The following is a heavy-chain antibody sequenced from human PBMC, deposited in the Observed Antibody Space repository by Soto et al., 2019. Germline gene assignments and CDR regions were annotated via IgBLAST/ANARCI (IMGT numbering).Heavy chain of an antibody. CDR3: LRGDRGSVVAGPG. D-gene: IGHD6-19*01. V-gene: IGHV3-7*01. J-gene: IGHJ4*02. CDR1: EFTFSIYW. Sequence: EAQLVESGGGLVQPGGSLRLSCAASEFTFSIYWMSWVRQAPGRGLEWVANIKQDGSETYYVDSVKGRFTISRDNAKNSLYLQMNSLRAEDTAVYYCLRGDRGSVVAGPGWGQGTLVTVSS. CDR2: IKQDGSET.